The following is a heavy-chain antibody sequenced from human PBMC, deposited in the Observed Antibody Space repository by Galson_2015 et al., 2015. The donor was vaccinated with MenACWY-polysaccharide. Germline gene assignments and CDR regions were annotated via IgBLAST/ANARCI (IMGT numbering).Heavy chain of an antibody. V-gene: IGHV3-7*04. Sequence: SLRLSCAASRFTFSTYWMTWVRQAPGKGLEWVANIKPDGSQKNYVDSVKGRFTISRDNARDSLYLQMNSLRAEDTAFYYCARGARWLDDWGQGTLVTVSS. J-gene: IGHJ4*02. CDR2: IKPDGSQK. D-gene: IGHD2-15*01. CDR3: ARGARWLDD. CDR1: RFTFSTYW.